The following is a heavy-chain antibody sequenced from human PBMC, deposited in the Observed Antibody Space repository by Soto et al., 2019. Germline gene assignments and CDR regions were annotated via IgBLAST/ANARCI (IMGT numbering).Heavy chain of an antibody. J-gene: IGHJ4*02. CDR1: GGSCSGYY. CDR3: ARGLSSGVARYKHYFVY. CDR2: INHSGST. V-gene: IGHV4-34*01. Sequence: ETLYLTCAVYGGSCSGYYWSWIRQPPGKGLEWIGEINHSGSTNYNPSLKSRVTVSVDTSKNQFSLKLSSVTAADTAVYYCARGLSSGVARYKHYFVYWGQGTLVTVPS. D-gene: IGHD1-1*01.